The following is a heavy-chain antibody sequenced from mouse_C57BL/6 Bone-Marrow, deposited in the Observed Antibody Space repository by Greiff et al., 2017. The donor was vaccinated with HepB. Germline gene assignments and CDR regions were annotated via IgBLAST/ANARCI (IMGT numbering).Heavy chain of an antibody. CDR3: ARTYDGYHVGFAY. Sequence: ESGPGLVKPSQSLSLTCSVTGYSITSGYYWNWIRQFPGNKLEWMGYISYDGSNNYNPSLKNRISITRDTSKNQFFLKLNSVTTEDTATYYCARTYDGYHVGFAYWGQGTLVTVSA. CDR1: GYSITSGYY. J-gene: IGHJ3*01. D-gene: IGHD2-3*01. CDR2: ISYDGSN. V-gene: IGHV3-6*01.